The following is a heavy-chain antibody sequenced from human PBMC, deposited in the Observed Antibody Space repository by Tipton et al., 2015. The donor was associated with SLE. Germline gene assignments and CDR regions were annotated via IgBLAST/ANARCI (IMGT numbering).Heavy chain of an antibody. CDR2: ISGSGGST. Sequence: SLRLSCAASGFTFSSYALSWVRQAPGKGLEWVSAISGSGGSTYYADSVKGRFTISRDNSKNSLYLQMNSLRAEDTALYYCAKGRLQHYFDYWGQGTLVTVSS. CDR1: GFTFSSYA. CDR3: AKGRLQHYFDY. D-gene: IGHD5-24*01. V-gene: IGHV3-23*01. J-gene: IGHJ4*02.